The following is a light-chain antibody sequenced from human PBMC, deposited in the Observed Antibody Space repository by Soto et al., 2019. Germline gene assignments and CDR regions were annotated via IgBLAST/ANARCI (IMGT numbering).Light chain of an antibody. J-gene: IGLJ2*01. CDR2: DVS. CDR3: SSYTSSSTLGVV. Sequence: QSALTQPASMSGSPGQSITISCTGTSSDVGGYNYVSWYQQHPGKAPKLMIYDVSNRPSGVSNRFSGSKSGNTASLTISGLHAEDEADYYCSSYTSSSTLGVVFGGGTKLTVL. V-gene: IGLV2-14*01. CDR1: SSDVGGYNY.